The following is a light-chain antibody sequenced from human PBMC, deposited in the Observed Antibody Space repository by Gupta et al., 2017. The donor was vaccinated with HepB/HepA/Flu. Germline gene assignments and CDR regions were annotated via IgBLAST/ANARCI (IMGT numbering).Light chain of an antibody. CDR1: QSISSY. CDR3: QQSYSTPLT. J-gene: IGKJ4*01. Sequence: DINMTQSPSSLSVSVGDRVTITCRASQSISSYLNWYQQKPGKAPKLLIYAASSLQSGVPSRFSGSGSGTDFTLTISSLQPEDFATYYCQQSYSTPLTFGGGTKVEIK. CDR2: AAS. V-gene: IGKV1-39*01.